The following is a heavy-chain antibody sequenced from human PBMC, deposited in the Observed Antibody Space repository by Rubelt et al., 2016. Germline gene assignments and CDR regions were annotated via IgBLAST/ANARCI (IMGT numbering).Heavy chain of an antibody. CDR2: IYYSGST. V-gene: IGHV4-39*07. Sequence: QLQLQESGPGLVKPSETLSLTCTVSGGSISSSSYYWGWIRQPPGKGLEWIGSIYYSGSTYYNPSLKCGVTIVVDTSKNQFSLKLSSVTAADTAVYYCARGTAMVTILSGHWYFDLWGRGTLVTVSS. D-gene: IGHD5-18*01. CDR1: GGSISSSSYY. J-gene: IGHJ2*01. CDR3: ARGTAMVTILSGHWYFDL.